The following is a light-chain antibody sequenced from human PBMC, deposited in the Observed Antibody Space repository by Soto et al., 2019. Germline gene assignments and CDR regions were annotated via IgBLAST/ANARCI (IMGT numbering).Light chain of an antibody. Sequence: QSVLTQPPSVSGTPGQRVNMSCSGSSSNIGSKSVSWYQHLPQTAPKLLIYSNNQRPSGVPGRFSGSKSGTSASLAISGLQSDDETQYYCEAWDDSLTVLVFGGGTKLTVL. CDR3: EAWDDSLTVLV. CDR1: SSNIGSKS. CDR2: SNN. V-gene: IGLV1-44*01. J-gene: IGLJ2*01.